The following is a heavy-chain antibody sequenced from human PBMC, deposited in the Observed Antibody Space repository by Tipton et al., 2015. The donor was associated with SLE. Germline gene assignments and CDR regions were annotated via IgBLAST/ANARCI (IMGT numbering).Heavy chain of an antibody. CDR3: ATSPYNGGLLDYLDY. D-gene: IGHD2-15*01. J-gene: IGHJ4*02. CDR2: FDPEDGET. Sequence: QVQLVQSGAEVKKPGASVKVSCKVSGYTLNELSMHWVRQAPGKGLEWMGGFDPEDGETIYVQKFQGRVALTEDTSTDTAYMELSSLRSEDTAVYYRATSPYNGGLLDYLDYWGQGTLVTVSS. V-gene: IGHV1-24*01. CDR1: GYTLNELS.